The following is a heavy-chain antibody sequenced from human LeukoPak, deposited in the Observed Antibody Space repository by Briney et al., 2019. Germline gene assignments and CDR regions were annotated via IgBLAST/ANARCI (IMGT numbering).Heavy chain of an antibody. Sequence: GGSLRLSCAASGFNFDDYAMHWVRQAPGKGLEWVSGITWNSGNIAYADSVKGRFTISRDNAKNSLYLQMNSLRAEDTAVYYCARHTHYYDSSGYYSPPGYWGQGTLVTVSS. CDR1: GFNFDDYA. CDR3: ARHTHYYDSSGYYSPPGY. V-gene: IGHV3-9*01. J-gene: IGHJ4*02. D-gene: IGHD3-22*01. CDR2: ITWNSGNI.